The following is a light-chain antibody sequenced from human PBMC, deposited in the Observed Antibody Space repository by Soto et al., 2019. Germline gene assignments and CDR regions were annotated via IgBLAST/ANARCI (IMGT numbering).Light chain of an antibody. CDR2: GAS. J-gene: IGKJ1*01. CDR1: QSVYNK. Sequence: EVVMTQSPATLSLSPGERATLSCRASQSVYNKLAWYQQKPGRAPRLLIQGASIRATGIPARFSGSGSGTDFTLTISSLQSEDFAIYYCHQYNEWVWTFGQGTKLEIK. V-gene: IGKV3-15*01. CDR3: HQYNEWVWT.